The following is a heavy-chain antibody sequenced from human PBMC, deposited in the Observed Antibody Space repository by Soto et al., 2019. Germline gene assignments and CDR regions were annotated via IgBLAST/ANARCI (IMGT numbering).Heavy chain of an antibody. CDR3: AKESSGWYVAFDY. V-gene: IGHV3-30*18. CDR2: ISYDGSNK. D-gene: IGHD6-19*01. J-gene: IGHJ4*02. CDR1: GFTFSSYG. Sequence: PWGSLRLSCAASGFTFSSYGMHWVRQAPGKGLEWVAVISYDGSNKYYADSVKGRFTISRDNSKNTLYLQMNSLRAEDTAVYYCAKESSGWYVAFDYWGQGTLVTVSS.